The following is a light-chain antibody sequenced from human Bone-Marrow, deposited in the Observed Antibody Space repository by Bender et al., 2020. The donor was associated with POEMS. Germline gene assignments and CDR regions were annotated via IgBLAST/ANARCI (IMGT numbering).Light chain of an antibody. CDR3: SAWDDSLSGWV. CDR1: SSKIGNHG. Sequence: QSALTQPASVSGSLGQSVTISCSGSSSKIGNHGVNWYQQLPGEAPKLLIYYDDLLTPGVSDRFSASKSGTSASLAISELQSEDEALYYCSAWDDSLSGWVFGGGTKLTVL. J-gene: IGLJ3*02. CDR2: YDD. V-gene: IGLV1-36*01.